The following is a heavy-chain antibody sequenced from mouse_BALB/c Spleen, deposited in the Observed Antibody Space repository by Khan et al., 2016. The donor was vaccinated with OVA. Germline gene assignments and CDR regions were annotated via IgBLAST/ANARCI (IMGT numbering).Heavy chain of an antibody. V-gene: IGHV1-5*01. CDR2: FYPGNSDT. D-gene: IGHD1-1*02. Sequence: VQLKQSGTVLARPAASVKMSCKASGYSFTTYWMHWIKQRPGQGLEWIGAFYPGNSDTNYNQKFKDKAKLTAVTSDSTAYMELSSLTNEDSAVYYCTRWWVWFAYWGQGTLVTVSA. J-gene: IGHJ3*01. CDR3: TRWWVWFAY. CDR1: GYSFTTYW.